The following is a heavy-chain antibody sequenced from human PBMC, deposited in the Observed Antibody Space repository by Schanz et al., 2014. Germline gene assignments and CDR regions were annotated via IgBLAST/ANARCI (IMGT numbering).Heavy chain of an antibody. V-gene: IGHV3-21*01. Sequence: VQLVESGGGVVQPGRSLRLSCAASGFTISSYSMNWVRQAPGKGLEWVSSISSSGSYIYYADSVKGRFTISRDNSKNTLYLHMNTLRSEDTAVYYCAKDSTHIDIVLVPTAIDYWGQGTLVTVSS. CDR2: ISSSGSYI. CDR3: AKDSTHIDIVLVPTAIDY. CDR1: GFTISSYS. D-gene: IGHD2-2*01. J-gene: IGHJ4*02.